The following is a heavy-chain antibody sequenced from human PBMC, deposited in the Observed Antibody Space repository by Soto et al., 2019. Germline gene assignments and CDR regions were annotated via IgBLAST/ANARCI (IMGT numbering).Heavy chain of an antibody. Sequence: EVQLVESGGGLVQPGRSLRLSCAASGFSFDDYAMHWVRQAPGKGLEWVSGISWNSGNIGYAESVKGRFTITRDNAKNSLYRQMNSLSVADTALYYCAIFRTVTTPFDYWGQGTLVTVSS. CDR1: GFSFDDYA. V-gene: IGHV3-9*01. D-gene: IGHD4-17*01. CDR2: ISWNSGNI. J-gene: IGHJ4*02. CDR3: AIFRTVTTPFDY.